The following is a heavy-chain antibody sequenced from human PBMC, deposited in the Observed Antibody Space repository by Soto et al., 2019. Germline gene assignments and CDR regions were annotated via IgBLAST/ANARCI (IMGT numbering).Heavy chain of an antibody. CDR1: GYTFTSYD. CDR2: MNPNSGNT. Sequence: GASVQVSCKASGYTFTSYDINWVRQATGQGLEWMGWMNPNSGNTGYAQKFQGRVTMTRNTSISTAYMELSSLRSEDTAVYYCARGTIFRSGGTYGMDVWGQGTTVTVSS. V-gene: IGHV1-8*01. J-gene: IGHJ6*02. D-gene: IGHD3-3*01. CDR3: ARGTIFRSGGTYGMDV.